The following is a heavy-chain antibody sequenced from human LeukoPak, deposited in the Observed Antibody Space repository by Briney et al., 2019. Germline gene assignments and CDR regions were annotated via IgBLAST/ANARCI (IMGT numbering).Heavy chain of an antibody. Sequence: GESLKISCQGSGYSFSTYWITWVRQMPGKGLEWMGIIYPGDSDTRYSPSFQGQVTISADKSISTAYLQWSSLKASDTAMYYCARLVSRGYCSSTSCPLVNWGQGTLVTVSS. D-gene: IGHD2-2*01. V-gene: IGHV5-51*01. CDR1: GYSFSTYW. J-gene: IGHJ4*02. CDR3: ARLVSRGYCSSTSCPLVN. CDR2: IYPGDSDT.